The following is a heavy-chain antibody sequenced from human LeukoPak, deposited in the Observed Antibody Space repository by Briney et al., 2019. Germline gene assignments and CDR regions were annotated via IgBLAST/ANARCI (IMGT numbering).Heavy chain of an antibody. Sequence: GGSVRLSCAASGFTFSNYAMSWVRQAPGKGLDWVSTISGSGPAIYYAESAKGRFTISRDNSKNTPFLQMNSLRVEDTAVYYCAKRERGTYYFDYWGQGTLVSVSS. CDR3: AKRERGTYYFDY. CDR1: GFTFSNYA. V-gene: IGHV3-23*01. J-gene: IGHJ4*02. D-gene: IGHD1-26*01. CDR2: ISGSGPAI.